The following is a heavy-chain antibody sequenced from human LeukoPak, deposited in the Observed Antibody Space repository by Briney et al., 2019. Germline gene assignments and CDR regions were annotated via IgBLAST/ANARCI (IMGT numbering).Heavy chain of an antibody. J-gene: IGHJ5*02. D-gene: IGHD3-3*01. V-gene: IGHV1-2*02. CDR1: GYTFTGYY. Sequence: VSVKVSCKASGYTFTGYYMHWVRQAPGQGLEWMGWINPNSGGTNYAQKFQGRVTMTRDTSISTAYMELSRLRSDDTAVYYCAREYYDFWSGYLGPWGQGTLVTVSS. CDR3: AREYYDFWSGYLGP. CDR2: INPNSGGT.